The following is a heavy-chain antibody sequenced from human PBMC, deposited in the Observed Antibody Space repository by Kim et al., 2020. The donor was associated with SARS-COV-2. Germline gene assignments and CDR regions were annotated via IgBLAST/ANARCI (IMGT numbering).Heavy chain of an antibody. Sequence: SETLSLTCAVYGGSFSGYYWSWIRQPPGKGLEWIGEINHSGSTNYNPSLKSRVTISVDTSKNQFSLKLSSVTAADTAVYYCARGQPLYVDAFDIWGQGTMVTVSS. D-gene: IGHD2-2*01. CDR3: ARGQPLYVDAFDI. CDR1: GGSFSGYY. V-gene: IGHV4-34*01. CDR2: INHSGST. J-gene: IGHJ3*02.